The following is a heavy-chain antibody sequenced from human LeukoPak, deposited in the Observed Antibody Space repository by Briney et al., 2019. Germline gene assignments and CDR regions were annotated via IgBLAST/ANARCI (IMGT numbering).Heavy chain of an antibody. J-gene: IGHJ4*02. CDR2: ISCYNGDT. D-gene: IGHD5-12*01. V-gene: IGHV1-18*01. CDR1: GGTFSSYA. CDR3: ARDHGGYETEFYFDY. Sequence: ASVKVSCKASGGTFSSYAISWVRQAPGQGLEWMGWISCYNGDTKYAQNFQGRITLTTDTSTSTAYMELRSLRSDDTAVYFCARDHGGYETEFYFDYWAQGTLVTVSS.